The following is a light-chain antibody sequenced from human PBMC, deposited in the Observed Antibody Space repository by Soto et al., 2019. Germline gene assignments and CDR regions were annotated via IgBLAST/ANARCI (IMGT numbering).Light chain of an antibody. V-gene: IGKV1-9*01. CDR2: GAS. Sequence: DIQLTQSPSFLSASVGDRVTITCRASQGISSYVAWYTQKPGKAPKLLIYGASTLQSGVPSRFSGSGGGTEVTLTISSLQPEDFATYYCQQLYRYPYTFGQGTRLEIK. CDR1: QGISSY. J-gene: IGKJ2*01. CDR3: QQLYRYPYT.